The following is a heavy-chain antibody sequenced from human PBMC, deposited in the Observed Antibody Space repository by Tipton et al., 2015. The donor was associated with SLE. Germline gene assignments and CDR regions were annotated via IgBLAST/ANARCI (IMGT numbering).Heavy chain of an antibody. CDR3: ARGPLLDL. D-gene: IGHD5/OR15-5a*01. CDR1: GGSFSGYY. CDR2: INHSRST. J-gene: IGHJ2*01. V-gene: IGHV4-34*01. Sequence: TLSLTCAVYGGSFSGYYWSWIRQPPGKGLEWIGEINHSRSTNYNPSLKSRVTISVDTSKNQFSLKLSSVTAADTAVYYCARGPLLDLWSRGTLVTVSS.